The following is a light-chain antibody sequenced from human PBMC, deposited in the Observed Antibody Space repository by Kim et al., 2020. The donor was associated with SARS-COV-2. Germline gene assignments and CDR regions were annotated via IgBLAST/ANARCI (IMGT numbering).Light chain of an antibody. Sequence: SSELTQDPAVSVALGQTVRITCQGDSLRSYYATWYQHKPGQAPILVIYGKNNRPSGIPDRFPGSSSGNTASLTITGTQAGDEADYYCNSRDSNDNVVFGG. V-gene: IGLV3-19*01. CDR1: SLRSYY. CDR2: GKN. CDR3: NSRDSNDNVV. J-gene: IGLJ2*01.